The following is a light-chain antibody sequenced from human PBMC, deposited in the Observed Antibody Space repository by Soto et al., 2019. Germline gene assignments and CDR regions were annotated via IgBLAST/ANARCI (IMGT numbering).Light chain of an antibody. CDR3: AAWDDSLNGHV. J-gene: IGLJ1*01. CDR1: SSNIGTSS. Sequence: VLTHPHSASGTPGQRVTISFSGSSSNIGTSSVHWFQQLPGTAPKLLISTTNQRPSGVPERFSGSKSGTSASLAISGLQSEDEADYYCAAWDDSLNGHVFGTGTKVTVL. CDR2: TTN. V-gene: IGLV1-44*01.